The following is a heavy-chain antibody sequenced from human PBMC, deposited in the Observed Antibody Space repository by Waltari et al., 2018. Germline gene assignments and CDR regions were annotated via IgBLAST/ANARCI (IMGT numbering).Heavy chain of an antibody. J-gene: IGHJ4*02. CDR2: INHSGYT. D-gene: IGHD6-13*01. CDR1: GGSFSGYF. CDR3: AREGRAAAGTDY. V-gene: IGHV4-34*02. Sequence: QVHLQQWGAGLLKPSETLSLTCAVSGGSFSGYFWSWFRQPPGKGLEWLGEINHSGYTNYNPSLNSLVTISVDTSKNQFSLKLSSVTAADTAVYYCAREGRAAAGTDYWSQGTLVTVSS.